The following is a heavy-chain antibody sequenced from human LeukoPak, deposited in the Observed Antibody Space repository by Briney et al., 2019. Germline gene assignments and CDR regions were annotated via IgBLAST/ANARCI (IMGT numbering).Heavy chain of an antibody. CDR1: GYTFTGCY. Sequence: AASVKVSCKASGYTFTGCYMHWVRQAPGQGLEWMGWINPNSGGTNYAQKFQGRVTMTRDTSISTAYMELSRLRSDDTAVYYCARVASVYSSGWYGLGYWGQGTLVTVSS. CDR2: INPNSGGT. D-gene: IGHD6-19*01. J-gene: IGHJ4*02. V-gene: IGHV1-2*02. CDR3: ARVASVYSSGWYGLGY.